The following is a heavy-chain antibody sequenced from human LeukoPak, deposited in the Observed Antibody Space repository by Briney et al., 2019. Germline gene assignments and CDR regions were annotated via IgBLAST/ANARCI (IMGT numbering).Heavy chain of an antibody. CDR1: GFTFSPSW. Sequence: PGGSLRLSCAASGFTFSPSWMHWVRQAPGKGLEWVSRINNDGSYINYADSVKGRFTISRDNGKNTLFLQMNSLRAEDAAVYYCVRGNDYGGPHYWGQGTLVTVSS. CDR2: INNDGSYI. J-gene: IGHJ4*02. CDR3: VRGNDYGGPHY. V-gene: IGHV3-74*01. D-gene: IGHD4-23*01.